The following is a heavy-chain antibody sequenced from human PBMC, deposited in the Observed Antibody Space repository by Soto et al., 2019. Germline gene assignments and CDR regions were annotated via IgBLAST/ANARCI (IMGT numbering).Heavy chain of an antibody. V-gene: IGHV4-4*07. D-gene: IGHD2-15*01. CDR3: ARVVGGCSGGSCYSVNWYYYYGMDV. Sequence: SETLSLTCTVSGGSISSYYWSWIRQPAGKGLEWIGRIYTSGSTNYNPSLKSRVTMSVDTSKNQFSLKLSSVTAADTAVYYCARVVGGCSGGSCYSVNWYYYYGMDVWGQGTTVTVSS. J-gene: IGHJ6*02. CDR1: GGSISSYY. CDR2: IYTSGST.